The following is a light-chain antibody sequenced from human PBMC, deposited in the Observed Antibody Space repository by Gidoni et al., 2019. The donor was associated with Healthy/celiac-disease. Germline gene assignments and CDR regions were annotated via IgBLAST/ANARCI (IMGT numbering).Light chain of an antibody. J-gene: IGLJ1*01. Sequence: SSALTQDPAVSVALGQTVRITCQGDSLRSYYASWYQQKPGQAPVLVIYGKNNRPSGIPDRFSGSSSGNTASLTITVAQAEDEADYYCNSRDSSGNHLGVFGTGTKVTVL. V-gene: IGLV3-19*01. CDR1: SLRSYY. CDR2: GKN. CDR3: NSRDSSGNHLGV.